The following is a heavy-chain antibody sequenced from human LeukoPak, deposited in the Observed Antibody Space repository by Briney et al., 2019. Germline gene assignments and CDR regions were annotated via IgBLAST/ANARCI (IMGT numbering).Heavy chain of an antibody. CDR1: GGSISSGGHY. CDR2: IYYSGST. CDR3: ARNLGSGWELPWFDY. V-gene: IGHV4-31*03. J-gene: IGHJ4*02. Sequence: SQTLSLACTVSGGSISSGGHYWSWIRQHPGKGLEWIGYIYYSGSTYYNPSLKSRITISLDTSKNQFSLKVSSVTAADTAVYYCARNLGSGWELPWFDYWGQGTLVTVSS. D-gene: IGHD1-26*01.